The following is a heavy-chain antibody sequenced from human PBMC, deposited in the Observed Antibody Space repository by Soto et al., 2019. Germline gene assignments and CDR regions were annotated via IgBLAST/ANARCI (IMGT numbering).Heavy chain of an antibody. CDR3: ARDGVGVVPAARRFDH. CDR1: GFTFSSYA. CDR2: IWYDGSHQ. V-gene: IGHV3-30*04. D-gene: IGHD2-2*01. J-gene: IGHJ5*02. Sequence: QVQLVESGGGVVQPGRSLRLSCAASGFTFSSYAMHWVRQAPGTGLEWVSAIWYDGSHQYYAESVKGRFTISRDNSKNTLYLQMNSRTSEDTAVYYCARDGVGVVPAARRFDHWGQGALVTVS.